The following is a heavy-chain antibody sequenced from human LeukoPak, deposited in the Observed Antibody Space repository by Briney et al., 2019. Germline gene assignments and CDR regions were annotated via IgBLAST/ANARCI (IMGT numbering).Heavy chain of an antibody. CDR2: IHYSGNT. Sequence: PSETLSLTCTVSGVSISGYYWGWIRQPPGKGLEWIGYIHYSGNTNYNPSLKSRVTISVDTSENQFSLKLRSVTAADTAVYNCARHLDSLGGFDIWGQGTMVTVSS. D-gene: IGHD2-15*01. CDR1: GVSISGYY. J-gene: IGHJ3*02. V-gene: IGHV4-59*08. CDR3: ARHLDSLGGFDI.